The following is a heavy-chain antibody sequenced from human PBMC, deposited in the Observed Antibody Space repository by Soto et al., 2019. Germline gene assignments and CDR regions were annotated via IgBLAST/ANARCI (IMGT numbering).Heavy chain of an antibody. V-gene: IGHV3-11*01. CDR1: GFTSSDYY. J-gene: IGHJ4*02. D-gene: IGHD5-12*01. CDR2: ISSSGTTI. Sequence: GGSLRLSCAASGFTSSDYYLSWIRQAPGKGLEWVSYISSSGTTIYYADSVKGRFTISRDNAKNSLYLQMNSLRAEDTAVYYCAGGEMATISFDYWGQGTLVTVSS. CDR3: AGGEMATISFDY.